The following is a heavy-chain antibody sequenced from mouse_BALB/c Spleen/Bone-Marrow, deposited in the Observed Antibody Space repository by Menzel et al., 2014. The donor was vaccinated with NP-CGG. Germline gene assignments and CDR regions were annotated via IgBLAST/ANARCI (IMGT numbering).Heavy chain of an antibody. Sequence: EVQLQQSGAELVKPGASVKLSCPASGFNIKDTYMHWVKQRPEQGLEWIGRIDPANGNTKYDPKFQGKATITADTSSNTAYLQLSSLTSEDTAVYYCALYYDYDVGYWGQGTTLTVSS. J-gene: IGHJ2*01. CDR2: IDPANGNT. D-gene: IGHD2-4*01. CDR3: ALYYDYDVGY. CDR1: GFNIKDTY. V-gene: IGHV14-3*02.